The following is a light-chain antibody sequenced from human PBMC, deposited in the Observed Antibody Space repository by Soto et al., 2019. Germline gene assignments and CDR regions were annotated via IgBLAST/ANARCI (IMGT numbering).Light chain of an antibody. CDR1: SSNIGAGYD. Sequence: QLVLTQPPSVSGAPGQRVTISCTGSSSNIGAGYDVHWYQQLPGTAPKLLIYGNSNRPSGVPDRFSGSKSGTSASLAITGLQAEDEADYYCQSYDSSLRVVFGGGTSSPS. CDR2: GNS. J-gene: IGLJ2*01. CDR3: QSYDSSLRVV. V-gene: IGLV1-40*01.